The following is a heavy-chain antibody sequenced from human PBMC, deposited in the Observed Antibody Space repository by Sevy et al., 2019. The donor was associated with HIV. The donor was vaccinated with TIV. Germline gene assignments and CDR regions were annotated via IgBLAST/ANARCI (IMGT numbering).Heavy chain of an antibody. CDR2: IYYSGST. CDR3: ARDLKGTLGYGMDV. CDR1: GGSISSGGYY. D-gene: IGHD3-10*01. Sequence: SDTLSLTCTVSGGSISSGGYYWSWIRQHPGKGLEWIGYIYYSGSTYYNPSLKSRVTISVDTSKNQFSLKLSSVTAADTAVYYCARDLKGTLGYGMDVWGQGTTVTVSS. V-gene: IGHV4-31*03. J-gene: IGHJ6*02.